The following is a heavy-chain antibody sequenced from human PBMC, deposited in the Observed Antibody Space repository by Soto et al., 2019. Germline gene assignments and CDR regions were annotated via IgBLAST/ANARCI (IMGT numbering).Heavy chain of an antibody. CDR2: ISSSSTYI. V-gene: IGHV3-21*01. Sequence: EVQLVESGGGLVKPGESLRLSCAASGFTFSSYSMNWVRQAPGKGLEWVSSISSSSTYIYYADSVKGRFTISRDNAKDSLFLQMNSLRAEDTAVYYCAISSRLVGEYFQHWGQVTLVTVSS. CDR1: GFTFSSYS. CDR3: AISSRLVGEYFQH. D-gene: IGHD6-19*01. J-gene: IGHJ1*01.